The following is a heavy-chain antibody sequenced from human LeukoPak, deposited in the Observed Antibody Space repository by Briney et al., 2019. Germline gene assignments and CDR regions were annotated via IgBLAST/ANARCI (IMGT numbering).Heavy chain of an antibody. Sequence: GGSLRLSCIASGFTFNTYSMHWVRQAPGKGLEWVAVLSFDGDEKHYADSVKGRFTISRDNSKNTLYLQMNSLRAEDTAVYYCAKGRYSSGWYLDYWGQGTLVTVSS. CDR2: LSFDGDEK. V-gene: IGHV3-30-3*01. J-gene: IGHJ4*02. D-gene: IGHD6-19*01. CDR1: GFTFNTYS. CDR3: AKGRYSSGWYLDY.